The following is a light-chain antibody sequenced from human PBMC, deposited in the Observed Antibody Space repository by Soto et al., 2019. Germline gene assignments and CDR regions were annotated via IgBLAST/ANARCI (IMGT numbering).Light chain of an antibody. J-gene: IGKJ5*01. CDR1: QRVSSIH. Sequence: ENVLTQSPGTLSLSPGDRATLSCRASQRVSSIHLAWYQQKPGQAPRLLIYGTSVRATGIPDRFRGSGSGTDFTLTIGRLEPEDFAVYYCQQRSNWPITFGQGTRLEIK. CDR2: GTS. V-gene: IGKV3D-20*02. CDR3: QQRSNWPIT.